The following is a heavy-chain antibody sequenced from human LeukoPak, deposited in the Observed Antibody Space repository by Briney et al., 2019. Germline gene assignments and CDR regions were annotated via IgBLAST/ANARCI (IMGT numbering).Heavy chain of an antibody. CDR1: GVSITSGSYY. V-gene: IGHV4-61*02. J-gene: IGHJ4*02. Sequence: AQTLSLTCSVSGVSITSGSYYWGWIRQSAGKGLEWIGRVHSSGDIYHNAAFRSRAAVSGDASKNQFSLQLNSVTAADTAVYYCARGASPKDAVFFDYWGQVALITVSS. CDR3: ARGASPKDAVFFDY. CDR2: VHSSGDI. D-gene: IGHD3-16*01.